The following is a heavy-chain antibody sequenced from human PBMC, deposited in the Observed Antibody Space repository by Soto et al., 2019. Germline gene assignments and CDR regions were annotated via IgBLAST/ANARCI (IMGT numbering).Heavy chain of an antibody. J-gene: IGHJ4*02. D-gene: IGHD3-3*01. V-gene: IGHV4-31*03. Sequence: QVQLQESGPGLVKPSQTLSLTCTVSGGSISSGGYYWSWIRQHPGKGLEWIGYIYYSGSTYYNPSLKSRVTISVDTSKHQFSLKLSSVTAADTAVYYCARAGKVLRFLEWLSFFDYWGQGTLVTVS. CDR1: GGSISSGGYY. CDR2: IYYSGST. CDR3: ARAGKVLRFLEWLSFFDY.